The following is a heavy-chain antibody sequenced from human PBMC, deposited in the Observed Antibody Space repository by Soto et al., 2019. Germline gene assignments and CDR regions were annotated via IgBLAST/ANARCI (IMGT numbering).Heavy chain of an antibody. CDR2: MNPNSGNT. CDR3: ARRGRIAAARGWFDP. Sequence: QVQLVQSGAEVKKPGASVKVSCKASGYTFTSYDINWVRQATGQGLEWMGWMNPNSGNTGYAQKFQGRVTMTRNTSISTAYMELSRLRSEATAVYYCARRGRIAAARGWFDPWGQGTLVTVSS. CDR1: GYTFTSYD. V-gene: IGHV1-8*01. J-gene: IGHJ5*02. D-gene: IGHD6-13*01.